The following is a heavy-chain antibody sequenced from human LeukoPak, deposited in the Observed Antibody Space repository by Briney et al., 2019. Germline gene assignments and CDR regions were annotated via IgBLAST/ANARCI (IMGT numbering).Heavy chain of an antibody. CDR1: GGSFSGYY. D-gene: IGHD3-9*01. Sequence: SETLSLTCAVYGGSFSGYYWSWIRQPPGKGLEWIGEINHSGSTNYNPSLKSRVTISVDTSKNQFSLKLSSVTAADTAVYYCARGRYFDWAYYYYGMDVWGQGTTVTVSS. V-gene: IGHV4-34*01. CDR3: ARGRYFDWAYYYYGMDV. J-gene: IGHJ6*02. CDR2: INHSGST.